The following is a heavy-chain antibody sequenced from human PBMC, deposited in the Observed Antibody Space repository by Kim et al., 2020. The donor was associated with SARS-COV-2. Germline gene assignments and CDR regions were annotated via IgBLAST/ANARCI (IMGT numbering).Heavy chain of an antibody. CDR2: INHSGST. Sequence: SETLSLTCAVYGGSFSGYYWSWIRQPPGKGLEWIGEINHSGSTNYNPSLKSRVTISVDTSKNQFSLKLSSVTAADTAVYYCARGRGRKQWRNNGFDYWGQGTLVTVSS. D-gene: IGHD6-19*01. J-gene: IGHJ4*02. V-gene: IGHV4-34*01. CDR1: GGSFSGYY. CDR3: ARGRGRKQWRNNGFDY.